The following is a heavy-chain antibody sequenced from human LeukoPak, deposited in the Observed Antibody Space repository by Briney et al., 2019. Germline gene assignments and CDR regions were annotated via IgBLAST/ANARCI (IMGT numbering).Heavy chain of an antibody. D-gene: IGHD1-26*01. V-gene: IGHV1-18*01. CDR3: AREQKSIGSYFNY. CDR1: GYTFTSYD. J-gene: IGHJ4*02. Sequence: ASVKVSCKASGYTFTSYDISWVRQAPGQGLEWMGWINTYNGNTNYPQKLQGRVTVTTDTSTSTAYMELRNLRSDDTAVYYCAREQKSIGSYFNYWGQGTLVTVSS. CDR2: INTYNGNT.